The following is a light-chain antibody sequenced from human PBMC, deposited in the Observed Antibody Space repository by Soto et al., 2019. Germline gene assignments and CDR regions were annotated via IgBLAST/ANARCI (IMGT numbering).Light chain of an antibody. J-gene: IGKJ1*01. CDR3: QQSYSIPET. V-gene: IGKV1-39*01. Sequence: DIQLTQSPSSLSASVGDRVTITCRASQSISIYLNWHQQKPGQAPKLLIYAATRLQSGVPSRFSGSGSGTDFTLTISSLQPEDFATYYCQQSYSIPETFGQGTKVDIK. CDR2: AAT. CDR1: QSISIY.